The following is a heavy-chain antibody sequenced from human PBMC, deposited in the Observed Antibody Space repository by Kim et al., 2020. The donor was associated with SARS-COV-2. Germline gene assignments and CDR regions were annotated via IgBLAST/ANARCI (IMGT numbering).Heavy chain of an antibody. J-gene: IGHJ4*02. Sequence: SETLSLTCAVYGGSFSGYYWSWIRQPPGKGLEWIGEINHSGSTNYNPSLKSRVTISVDTSKNQFSLKLSSVTAADTAVYYCARSQIRTMVRGVYSFYWGQGTLVTVSS. CDR1: GGSFSGYY. CDR3: ARSQIRTMVRGVYSFY. CDR2: INHSGST. D-gene: IGHD3-10*01. V-gene: IGHV4-34*01.